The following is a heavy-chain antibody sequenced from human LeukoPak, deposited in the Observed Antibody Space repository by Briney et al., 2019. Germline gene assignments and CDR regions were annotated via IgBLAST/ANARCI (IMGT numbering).Heavy chain of an antibody. CDR3: ARATYSSGWGTSDY. D-gene: IGHD6-19*01. Sequence: PSETLSLTCTVSGGSISSYYWSWIRQPPGKGLEWIGYIYYSGSTNYNPSLQSRVTISVDTSKNQFSLKLSSLTAADTAVYYCARATYSSGWGTSDYWGQGTLVTVSS. CDR2: IYYSGST. V-gene: IGHV4-59*01. CDR1: GGSISSYY. J-gene: IGHJ4*02.